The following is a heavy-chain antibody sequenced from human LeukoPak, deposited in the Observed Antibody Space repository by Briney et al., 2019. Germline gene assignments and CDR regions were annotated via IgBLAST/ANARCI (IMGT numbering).Heavy chain of an antibody. J-gene: IGHJ3*02. V-gene: IGHV4-34*01. CDR3: ARGPRAFDI. CDR2: INHSGST. Sequence: KPSETLSLTCAVYGGSFSGYYWSWIRQPPGKGLEWIGEINHSGSTNYNPSLKSRVTISVDTSKNQFSLKLSSVTAADTAVYYCARGPRAFDIWGRGTMVTVSS. CDR1: GGSFSGYY.